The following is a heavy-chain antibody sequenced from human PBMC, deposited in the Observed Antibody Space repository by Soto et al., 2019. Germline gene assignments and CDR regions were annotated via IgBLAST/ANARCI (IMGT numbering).Heavy chain of an antibody. Sequence: PGGSLRLSCAASGFTFSSYDMHWVRQATGKGLEWVSAIGTAGDTYYPGSVKGRFTISRENAKNSLYLQMNSLRAGDTAVYYCARGFGYSYGYYYGMDVWGQGTTVTVSS. CDR2: IGTAGDT. J-gene: IGHJ6*02. CDR1: GFTFSSYD. CDR3: ARGFGYSYGYYYGMDV. V-gene: IGHV3-13*04. D-gene: IGHD5-18*01.